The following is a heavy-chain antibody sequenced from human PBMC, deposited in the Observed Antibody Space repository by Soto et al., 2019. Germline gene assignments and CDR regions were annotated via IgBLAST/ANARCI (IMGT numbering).Heavy chain of an antibody. V-gene: IGHV4-34*12. CDR3: ARSPLGYDYVRQTWREVGVSFDI. CDR1: GASLGGFH. J-gene: IGHJ3*02. Sequence: SETLSLTCAIYGASLGGFHWTWLRQAPGKGLEWIGELIHGGSTNYNPSLKGRVSFSLDTSKNQFSLHLMSVTAADTAVYYCARSPLGYDYVRQTWREVGVSFDIWGRGTLVTVSS. CDR2: LIHGGST. D-gene: IGHD3-16*01.